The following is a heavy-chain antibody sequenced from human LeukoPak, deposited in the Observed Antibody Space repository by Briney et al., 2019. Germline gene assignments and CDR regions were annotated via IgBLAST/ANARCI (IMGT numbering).Heavy chain of an antibody. D-gene: IGHD2-2*02. J-gene: IGHJ4*02. CDR1: GFTFSSYG. Sequence: PGTSLRLSCAASGFTFSSYGMHWVRQAPGKGLEWVAVISYDGSNKYYADSVKGRFTISRDNSKNPLYLQMKSLRAEDTAVYYCAKGGPIVLVPAAIRGGSLDYWGQGTMVTVSS. CDR3: AKGGPIVLVPAAIRGGSLDY. V-gene: IGHV3-30*18. CDR2: ISYDGSNK.